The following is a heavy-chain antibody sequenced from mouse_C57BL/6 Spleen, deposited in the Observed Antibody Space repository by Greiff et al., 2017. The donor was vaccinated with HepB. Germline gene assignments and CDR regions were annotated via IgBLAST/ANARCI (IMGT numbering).Heavy chain of an antibody. D-gene: IGHD1-1*01. V-gene: IGHV2-2*01. Sequence: QVQLNESGPGLVQPSQSLSITCTVSGFSLTSYGVHWVRQSPGKGLEWLGVIWSGGSTDYNAAFISRLSISKDNSKSQVFFKMNSLQADDTAIYYCARCPNYYDAMDYWGQGTSVTVSS. CDR2: IWSGGST. CDR1: GFSLTSYG. J-gene: IGHJ4*01. CDR3: ARCPNYYDAMDY.